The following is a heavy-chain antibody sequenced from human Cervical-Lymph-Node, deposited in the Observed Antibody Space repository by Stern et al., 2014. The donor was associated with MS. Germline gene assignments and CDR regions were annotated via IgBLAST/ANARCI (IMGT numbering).Heavy chain of an antibody. J-gene: IGHJ4*02. CDR2: ISANSGDT. CDR1: GYIFKTNG. CDR3: ARDRDRSLDY. Sequence: QDQLVQSGTEVKKPGASVKVSCKASGYIFKTNGISWMRQAPGQGLEWVGWISANSGDTNSAQKFQGRVTLTTDTSTTTAYMELRSLRSDDTAVYYCARDRDRSLDYWGQGTLVTVSS. V-gene: IGHV1-18*01.